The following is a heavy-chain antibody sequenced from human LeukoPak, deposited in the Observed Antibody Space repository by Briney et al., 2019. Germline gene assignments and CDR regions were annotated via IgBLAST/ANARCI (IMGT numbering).Heavy chain of an antibody. CDR3: ARGLPYCSGGSCALDI. Sequence: GGSLRLSCAASGFTFSRHWMSWVRQAPGKGLEWVANLKQDGSEKYYVDSVKGRFTISRDNAKRSLYLQMNSLSAEDTAVYYCARGLPYCSGGSCALDIWGQGTMVTVSS. V-gene: IGHV3-7*03. J-gene: IGHJ3*02. CDR1: GFTFSRHW. CDR2: LKQDGSEK. D-gene: IGHD2-15*01.